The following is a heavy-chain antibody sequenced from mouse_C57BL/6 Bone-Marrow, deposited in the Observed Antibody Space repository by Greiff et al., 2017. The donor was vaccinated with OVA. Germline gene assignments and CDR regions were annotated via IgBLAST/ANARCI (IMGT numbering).Heavy chain of an antibody. Sequence: VQLQQSGAELVRPGASVKLSCTASGFNIKDDYMHWVKQRPEQGLEWIGWIDTENGDTEYASKFQGKATITADTSVNTAYLQLSSLKSEDTAVYYCTTDDYGYWGQGTTLTVSS. CDR1: GFNIKDDY. CDR2: IDTENGDT. J-gene: IGHJ2*01. D-gene: IGHD2-4*01. CDR3: TTDDYGY. V-gene: IGHV14-4*01.